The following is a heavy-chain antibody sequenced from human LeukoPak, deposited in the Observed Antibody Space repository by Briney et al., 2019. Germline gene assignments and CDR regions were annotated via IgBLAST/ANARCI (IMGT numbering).Heavy chain of an antibody. CDR1: GGTFSSYA. V-gene: IGHV1-69*13. CDR2: IIPIFGTA. Sequence: SVKVSCKASGGTFSSYAISWVRQAPGQGLEWMGGIIPIFGTANYAQKFQGRVTITADESTSTAYMELSSLRSEDTAVYYCARVVVVAAPPYYYYYYYMDVWGKGTTVTVSS. J-gene: IGHJ6*03. D-gene: IGHD2-15*01. CDR3: ARVVVVAAPPYYYYYYYMDV.